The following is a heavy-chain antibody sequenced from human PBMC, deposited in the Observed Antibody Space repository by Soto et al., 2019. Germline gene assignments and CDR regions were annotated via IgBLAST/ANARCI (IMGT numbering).Heavy chain of an antibody. V-gene: IGHV3-23*01. CDR1: GFTFSSYA. CDR2: MSGDGVST. D-gene: IGHD3-22*01. Sequence: WGSLRLSCAASGFTFSSYAMSWVRQAPGKGLEWVSLMSGDGVSTYYADSVKGRFTISRDNSKNTLYLQMNSLRAEDTAIYYCAKDISSGYYYFDYWGQGTLVTVS. CDR3: AKDISSGYYYFDY. J-gene: IGHJ4*02.